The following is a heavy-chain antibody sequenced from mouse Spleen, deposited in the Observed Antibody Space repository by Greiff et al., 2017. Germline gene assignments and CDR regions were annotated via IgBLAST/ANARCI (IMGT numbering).Heavy chain of an antibody. J-gene: IGHJ2*01. CDR1: GYTFTDYY. D-gene: IGHD3-1*01. Sequence: EVKLVESGPVLVKPGASVKMSCKASGYTFTDYYMNWVKQSHGKSLEWIGVINPYNGGTSYNQKFKGKATLTVDKSSSTAYMELNSLTSEDSAVYYCARNLGYYFGYWGQGTTLTVSS. V-gene: IGHV1-19*01. CDR3: ARNLGYYFGY. CDR2: INPYNGGT.